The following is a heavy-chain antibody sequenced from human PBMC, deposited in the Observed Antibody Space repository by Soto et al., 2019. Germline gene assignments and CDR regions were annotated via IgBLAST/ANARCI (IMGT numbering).Heavy chain of an antibody. CDR3: ARDDYSKGSTRFDP. D-gene: IGHD4-4*01. J-gene: IGHJ5*02. Sequence: EVQLVESGGGLVQPGGSLRVSCAASGLTFSSYWMHWVRQAPGKGLVWVSRINSDGRSTSYADSVKGRFTISRDNAKNTLYLQMNSMRAEDTAVYYCARDDYSKGSTRFDPWGQGTLATVSS. CDR2: INSDGRST. V-gene: IGHV3-74*01. CDR1: GLTFSSYW.